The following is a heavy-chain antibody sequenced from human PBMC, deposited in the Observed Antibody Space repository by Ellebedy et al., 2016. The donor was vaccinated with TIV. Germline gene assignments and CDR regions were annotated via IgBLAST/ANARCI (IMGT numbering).Heavy chain of an antibody. CDR2: ISAYNGNT. CDR3: ARDTFGDHYFYYGMDV. CDR1: GYTFTHYG. J-gene: IGHJ6*02. V-gene: IGHV1-18*04. D-gene: IGHD4-17*01. Sequence: ASVKVSCKASGYTFTHYGISWVRQAPGQGLQWMGWISAYNGNTNYAQKLQGRVTMTKDTSTSTAYMELRSLRSDDTAVYYCARDTFGDHYFYYGMDVWGQGTTVTVSS.